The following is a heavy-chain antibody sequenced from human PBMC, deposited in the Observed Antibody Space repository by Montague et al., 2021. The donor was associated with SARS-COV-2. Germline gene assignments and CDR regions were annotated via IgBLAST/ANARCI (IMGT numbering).Heavy chain of an antibody. Sequence: SETLSLTCAVYGGSFSGYYWSWIRQPPGKGLEWIGEISHSGSTNYNPSLKSRVTISRDTSKNQFSLKLSSVTAADTAVYYCARFAYQLLFIASYYGMDVWGQGTTVTVSS. CDR3: ARFAYQLLFIASYYGMDV. CDR1: GGSFSGYY. V-gene: IGHV4-34*01. D-gene: IGHD2-2*01. J-gene: IGHJ6*02. CDR2: ISHSGST.